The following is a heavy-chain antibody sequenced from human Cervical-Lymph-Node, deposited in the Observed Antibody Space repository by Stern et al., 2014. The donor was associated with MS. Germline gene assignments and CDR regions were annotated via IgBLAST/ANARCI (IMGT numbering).Heavy chain of an antibody. CDR2: INYSGST. V-gene: IGHV4-31*03. J-gene: IGHJ6*02. CDR3: ARGGGVWLNSGMDV. Sequence: QVQLQESGPGLVKPSQTLSLTCTVSGCSIRRGGYYLSWLRPHPGQGLEWIGYINYSGSTSYHPSLNSRGTLSVATPNPPFPLQLSSVTAADTAVYYCARGGGVWLNSGMDVWGQGTTVTVSS. D-gene: IGHD5-12*01. CDR1: GCSIRRGGYY.